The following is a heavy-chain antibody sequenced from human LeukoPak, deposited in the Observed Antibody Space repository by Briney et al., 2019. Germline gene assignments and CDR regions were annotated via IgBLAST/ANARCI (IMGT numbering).Heavy chain of an antibody. CDR2: IYSSGST. D-gene: IGHD1-26*01. CDR3: ARSEYSGTFDAFDI. Sequence: SETLSLTCSVSGGSISSTTYYRGWIRQPPGKGLEWIGSIYSSGSTYYNPSLTSRVTISVDTSKNQFSLRLSSVTAADTAVYYCARSEYSGTFDAFDIWGQGTMVTVSS. J-gene: IGHJ3*02. V-gene: IGHV4-39*01. CDR1: GGSISSTTYY.